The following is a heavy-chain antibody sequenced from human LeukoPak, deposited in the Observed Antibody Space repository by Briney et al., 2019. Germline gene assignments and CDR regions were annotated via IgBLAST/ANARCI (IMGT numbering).Heavy chain of an antibody. CDR1: GYTFTSYY. CDR2: INPSGGST. J-gene: IGHJ4*02. CDR3: ARVESSGWYYFDY. D-gene: IGHD6-19*01. Sequence: ASVTVSCKASGYTFTSYYMHWVRQAPGQGLEWMGIINPSGGSTSYAQKFQGRVTMARDTSTSTVYMELSSLRSEDTAVYYCARVESSGWYYFDYWGQGTLVTVSS. V-gene: IGHV1-46*01.